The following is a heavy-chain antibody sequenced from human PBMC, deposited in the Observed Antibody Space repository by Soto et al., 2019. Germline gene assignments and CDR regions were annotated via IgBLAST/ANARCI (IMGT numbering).Heavy chain of an antibody. CDR2: ISGSGSSS. CDR1: EFTFSSYA. Sequence: VGSLRLSCAASEFTFSSYAMSWVRQAPGKGLEWVSAISGSGSSSYYADSVKGRLTISRDNSKNTLYLQMNSLRAEDTAVYYCAKCSPRYSSGLKAYYFDHWGQGTLVTVSS. CDR3: AKCSPRYSSGLKAYYFDH. D-gene: IGHD6-19*01. J-gene: IGHJ4*02. V-gene: IGHV3-23*01.